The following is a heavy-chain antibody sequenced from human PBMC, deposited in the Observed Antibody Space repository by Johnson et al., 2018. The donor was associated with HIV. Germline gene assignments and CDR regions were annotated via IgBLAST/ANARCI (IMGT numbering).Heavy chain of an antibody. V-gene: IGHV3-13*01. D-gene: IGHD3-10*01. CDR1: GFTFSSYD. CDR2: IGTAGDT. J-gene: IGHJ3*02. CDR3: ARAPEVRGVDAFDM. Sequence: EQLVESGGGLVQPGGSLRLSCAASGFTFSSYDMHWVRQATGKGLEWVSAIGTAGDTYYPGSVKGRFTISRENAKNSLYMQMNILRAEDTAVYYCARAPEVRGVDAFDMWGQATMVTVSS.